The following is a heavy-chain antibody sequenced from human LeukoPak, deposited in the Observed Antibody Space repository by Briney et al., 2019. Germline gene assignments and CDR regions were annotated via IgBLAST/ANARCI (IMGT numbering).Heavy chain of an antibody. CDR1: GFTFSTYW. Sequence: GGSLRLSCAASGFTFSTYWMTWVRQAPGKGLEWVANINEDGSRKYYVDSLKGRFTISRDNAKNSLYLQVSSLRAEDTAVYYCARDLTPADGVTGPYYDALDIWGRGTMVTVSS. V-gene: IGHV3-7*01. CDR2: INEDGSRK. D-gene: IGHD2-8*01. J-gene: IGHJ3*02. CDR3: ARDLTPADGVTGPYYDALDI.